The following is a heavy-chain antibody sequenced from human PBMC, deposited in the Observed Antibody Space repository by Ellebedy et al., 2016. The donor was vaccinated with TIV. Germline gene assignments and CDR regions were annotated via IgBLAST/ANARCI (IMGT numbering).Heavy chain of an antibody. D-gene: IGHD3-22*01. CDR2: INQDGSRI. V-gene: IGHV3-7*03. J-gene: IGHJ6*02. CDR3: VRDGAYGDYSPGYYGMDV. Sequence: GGSLRLSCAASGFTFNSYWMSWFRQAPGKGLEWVANINQDGSRIYYVDSVKGRFTISRDNAKNSVYLRMNTLSVEDTAVYHCVRDGAYGDYSPGYYGMDVWGQGTTVTVSS. CDR1: GFTFNSYW.